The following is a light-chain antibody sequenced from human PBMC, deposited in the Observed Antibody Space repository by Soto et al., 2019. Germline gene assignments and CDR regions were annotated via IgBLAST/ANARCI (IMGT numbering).Light chain of an antibody. CDR1: SSDVGGYNY. CDR3: CSSGGSPTYV. CDR2: DVT. Sequence: QSALTQPRSVSGSPGQSVTISCTGTSSDVGGYNYVSWYQQYPGKAPKLLVYDVTKRPSGVPDRFSGSKSGNTASLTISGLKVEDEADYYCCSSGGSPTYVFGTGTKVTVL. J-gene: IGLJ1*01. V-gene: IGLV2-11*01.